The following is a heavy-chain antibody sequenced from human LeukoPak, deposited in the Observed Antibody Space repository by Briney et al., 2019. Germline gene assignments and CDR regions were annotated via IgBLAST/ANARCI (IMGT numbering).Heavy chain of an antibody. J-gene: IGHJ4*02. CDR1: GFTFSNFW. V-gene: IGHV3-74*01. Sequence: GGSLRLSCAASGFTFSNFWLHWVRQAPGKGLEWVSRITSDGSNINYADSVQGRFTISRDNAKNSLYLQMNSLRAEDTAVYYCAREYFNDVFDYWGQGTLVTVSS. CDR3: AREYFNDVFDY. CDR2: ITSDGSNI. D-gene: IGHD1-1*01.